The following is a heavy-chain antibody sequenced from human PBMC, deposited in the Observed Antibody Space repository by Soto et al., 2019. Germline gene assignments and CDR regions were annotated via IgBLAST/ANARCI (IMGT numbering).Heavy chain of an antibody. V-gene: IGHV4-34*01. CDR1: GGSFSGYY. CDR2: INHSGST. J-gene: IGHJ5*02. D-gene: IGHD2-15*01. CDR3: SRRLVGGYCSGGSCPPPAPFDP. Sequence: SETLSLTCAVYGGSFSGYYWSWIRQPPGKGLEWIVEINHSGSTNYNPSLKSRVTISVDTSKNQFSLKLSSVTAADTAVYYCSRRLVGGYCSGGSCPPPAPFDPWGQGTLVTVSS.